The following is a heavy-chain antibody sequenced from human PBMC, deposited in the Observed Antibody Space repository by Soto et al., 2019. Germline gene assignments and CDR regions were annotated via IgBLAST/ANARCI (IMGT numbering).Heavy chain of an antibody. D-gene: IGHD3-9*01. CDR1: GFTFSSYA. J-gene: IGHJ5*02. Sequence: PGGSLRLSCAASGFTFSSYAMSWVRQAPGKGLEWVSAISGSGGSTYYADSVKGRFTISRDNSKNTLYLQMNSLRAEDTAVYYCAKAQKGYDILTGYYIPASFDPWRQGTLVPVSS. V-gene: IGHV3-23*01. CDR2: ISGSGGST. CDR3: AKAQKGYDILTGYYIPASFDP.